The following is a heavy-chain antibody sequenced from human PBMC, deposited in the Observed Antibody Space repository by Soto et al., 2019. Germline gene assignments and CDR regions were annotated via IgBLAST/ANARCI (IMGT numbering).Heavy chain of an antibody. CDR3: AKRHGNYDFWSGLDF. D-gene: IGHD3-3*01. J-gene: IGHJ4*02. CDR2: ISFDGNTK. Sequence: QVQLVESGGGVVQPGRSLRLSFAASGFSFSTYAMHWVRQAPGKGLEWVAVISFDGNTKYYADSVKGRSTISRDNSENTLYLQMNILRAEDTAMYYCAKRHGNYDFWSGLDFWGQGTLVTVSS. V-gene: IGHV3-30*18. CDR1: GFSFSTYA.